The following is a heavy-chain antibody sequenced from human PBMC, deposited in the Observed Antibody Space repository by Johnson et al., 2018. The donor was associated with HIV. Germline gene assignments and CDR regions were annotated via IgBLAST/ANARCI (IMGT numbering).Heavy chain of an antibody. V-gene: IGHV3-30*06. CDR3: ARVRDGRENAFNI. D-gene: IGHD1-26*01. J-gene: IGHJ3*02. Sequence: QVQLVESGGGVVQPGMSLRLSSAASRFTFRSYAMHWVRQAPGKVLEWVAGISYDGSYKFYAASVQGRFTVSRDNSKNTVSLQMNSPRVEETAVYYCARVRDGRENAFNIWGQGTMVTVS. CDR2: ISYDGSYK. CDR1: RFTFRSYA.